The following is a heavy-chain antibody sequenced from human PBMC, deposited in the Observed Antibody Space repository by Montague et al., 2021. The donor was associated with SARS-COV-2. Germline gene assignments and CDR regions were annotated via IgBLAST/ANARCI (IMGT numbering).Heavy chain of an antibody. Sequence: SETLSLTCAVSGDSISSSNWWSWVRQPPGKGLEWIGAIYNSGSTNYNPSLKSRVTISVDKSKTQFSLKLSSVTAADTAVYYCARSRGNLQWPFYYYYGMDVWGQGTTVTVSS. V-gene: IGHV4-4*02. D-gene: IGHD6-19*01. CDR3: ARSRGNLQWPFYYYYGMDV. J-gene: IGHJ6*02. CDR2: IYNSGST. CDR1: GDSISSSNW.